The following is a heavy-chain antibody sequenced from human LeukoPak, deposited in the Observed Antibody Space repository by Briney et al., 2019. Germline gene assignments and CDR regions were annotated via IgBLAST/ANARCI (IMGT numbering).Heavy chain of an antibody. CDR2: IIPTTGLA. V-gene: IGHV1-69*04. Sequence: SVKVSCKASGYTFTSYAISWVRQAPGQGLEWMGRIIPTTGLANYAQKFQGRVTITADKSTSTAYMELSSLRSEDTAVYYCARAPPRLDGYILYYWGQGTLVTVSS. J-gene: IGHJ4*02. CDR3: ARAPPRLDGYILYY. CDR1: GYTFTSYA. D-gene: IGHD5-24*01.